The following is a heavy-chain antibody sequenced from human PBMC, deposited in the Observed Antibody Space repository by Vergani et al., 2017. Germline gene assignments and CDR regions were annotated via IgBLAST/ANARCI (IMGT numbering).Heavy chain of an antibody. J-gene: IGHJ6*03. Sequence: QVQLQQWGAGLLKPSETLSLTCAVYGGSFSGYYWSWIRQPPGKGLEWIGYIYYSGSTNYNPSLKSRVTISVDTSKNQFSLKLSSVTAADTAVYYCARAPYFLRGVAGPYYMDVWGKGTTVTVSS. D-gene: IGHD3-3*01. CDR1: GGSFSGYY. CDR2: IYYSGST. V-gene: IGHV4-34*11. CDR3: ARAPYFLRGVAGPYYMDV.